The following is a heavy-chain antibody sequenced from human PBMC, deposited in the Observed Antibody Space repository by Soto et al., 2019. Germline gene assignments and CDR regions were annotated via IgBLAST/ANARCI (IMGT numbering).Heavy chain of an antibody. D-gene: IGHD2-15*01. V-gene: IGHV4-34*01. CDR1: GGSFSGYG. CDR2: INHSGST. Sequence: SETLSLTCAVYGGSFSGYGWSWIRQPPGKGLEWIGEINHSGSTNYNPSLKSRVTISVDTSKNQFSLKLSSVTAADTAVYYCARYCSGGSCYSSLEAFDIWGQGTMVTVSS. CDR3: ARYCSGGSCYSSLEAFDI. J-gene: IGHJ3*02.